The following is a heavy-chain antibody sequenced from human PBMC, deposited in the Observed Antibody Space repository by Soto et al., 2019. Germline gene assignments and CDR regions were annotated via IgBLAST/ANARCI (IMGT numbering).Heavy chain of an antibody. J-gene: IGHJ6*02. CDR1: GYSCTSYW. Sequence: GESLKSSGKGSGYSCTSYWISWVLQMPGKGLEWSGRIDPCYSYTNYSPSFQGHVTISSDRSISTAYLQWSSLKSSDTAMYYCARQPPDSGSWGRYYFSGMDVWCQGTTVKVSS. CDR2: IDPCYSYT. D-gene: IGHD1-26*01. CDR3: ARQPPDSGSWGRYYFSGMDV. V-gene: IGHV5-10-1*01.